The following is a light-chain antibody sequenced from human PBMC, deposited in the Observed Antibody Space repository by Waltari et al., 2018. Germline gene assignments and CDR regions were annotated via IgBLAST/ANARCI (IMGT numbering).Light chain of an antibody. V-gene: IGLV3-1*01. CDR2: RDD. CDR3: QAWDSSAFV. CDR1: KLGSKY. J-gene: IGLJ1*01. Sequence: SYEVTQPPSVSVSPRQRDTITCSGEKLGSKYVSWYQQKSGQSPVLVIYRDDKRPSGIPERFSGSNSGNTATLTISGTQPMDEADYYCQAWDSSAFVFGAGTKVTVL.